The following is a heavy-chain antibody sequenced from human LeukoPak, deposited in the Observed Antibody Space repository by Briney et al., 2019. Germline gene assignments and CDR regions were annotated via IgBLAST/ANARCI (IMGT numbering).Heavy chain of an antibody. CDR3: ARDRRRMVREPYGMDV. CDR2: IYYSGST. CDR1: GGSISSYY. D-gene: IGHD3-10*01. Sequence: PSETLSLTCTVSGGSISSYYWSWIRQPPGKGLEWIGYIYYSGSTNYNPSLKSRVTISVDTSKNQFSLKLSSVTAADTAVYYCARDRRRMVREPYGMDVWGQGTTVTVSS. V-gene: IGHV4-59*01. J-gene: IGHJ6*02.